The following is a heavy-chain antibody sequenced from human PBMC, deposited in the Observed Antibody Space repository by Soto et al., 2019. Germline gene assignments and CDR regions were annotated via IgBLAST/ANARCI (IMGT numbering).Heavy chain of an antibody. CDR2: IIPIFGTA. CDR3: ARSRTWGVDYYYYGMDV. Sequence: QVQLVQSGAEVKKPGSSVKVSCKASGGTFSSYAISWVRQAPGQGLEWMGGIIPIFGTANYAQKFQGRVTITADESTSTAYMELSSLRSDDTAVYYCARSRTWGVDYYYYGMDVWGQGTTVTVSS. CDR1: GGTFSSYA. J-gene: IGHJ6*02. D-gene: IGHD3-10*01. V-gene: IGHV1-69*01.